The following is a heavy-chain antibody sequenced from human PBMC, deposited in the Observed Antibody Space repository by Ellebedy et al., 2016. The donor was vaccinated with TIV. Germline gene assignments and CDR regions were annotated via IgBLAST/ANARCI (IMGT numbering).Heavy chain of an antibody. Sequence: GGSLRLXXAASGFTFSSYGMHWVRQAPGKGLEWVAVIWYDGSNKYYADSVKGRFTISRDNSKNTLYLQMNSLRAEDTAVYYCARDKASYYYYGMDVWGQGTTVTVSS. V-gene: IGHV3-33*01. CDR3: ARDKASYYYYGMDV. CDR1: GFTFSSYG. CDR2: IWYDGSNK. J-gene: IGHJ6*02.